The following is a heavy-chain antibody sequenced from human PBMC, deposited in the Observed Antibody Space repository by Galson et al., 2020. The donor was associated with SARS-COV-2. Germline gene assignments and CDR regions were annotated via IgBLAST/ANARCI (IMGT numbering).Heavy chain of an antibody. CDR1: GLNFRTYA. J-gene: IGHJ6*03. Sequence: GESLKISCAASGLNFRTYAMTWVRQAPGKGLEWVSAITGSGDSTFYADSVKGRFTISRDNSKNTLYLQMHSLRADDTAVYYCAKDGHSSSAYYYHMDVWGKGTTVTVSS. D-gene: IGHD6-6*01. V-gene: IGHV3-23*01. CDR3: AKDGHSSSAYYYHMDV. CDR2: ITGSGDST.